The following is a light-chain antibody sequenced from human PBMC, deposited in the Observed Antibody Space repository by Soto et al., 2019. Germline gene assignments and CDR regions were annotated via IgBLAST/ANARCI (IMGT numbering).Light chain of an antibody. CDR1: QSISDW. CDR2: KAS. Sequence: DTQMTQSPSTLSASVGDRVTITCRASQSISDWLAWYQQKPGTAPKLLIYKASRLESGVPSRFCGSGSGTEFTLTISGLQPDDFATYYCQHYNDYPWTFGQVTKVDIK. J-gene: IGKJ1*01. V-gene: IGKV1-5*03. CDR3: QHYNDYPWT.